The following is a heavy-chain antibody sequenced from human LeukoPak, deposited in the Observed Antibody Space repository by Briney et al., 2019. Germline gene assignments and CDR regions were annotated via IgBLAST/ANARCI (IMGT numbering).Heavy chain of an antibody. V-gene: IGHV6-1*01. CDR2: TFYRSKWYN. CDR3: ARDGWPAFDY. J-gene: IGHJ4*02. D-gene: IGHD2-15*01. Sequence: SQTLSLTCAISGDSVSSNTAAWNWIRQSPSGGLEWLGRTFYRSKWYNDYAVPVKSRITINPDTSKNQFALHLNSVTPEDTAGYFCARDGWPAFDYWGQGTLVTVSS. CDR1: GDSVSSNTAA.